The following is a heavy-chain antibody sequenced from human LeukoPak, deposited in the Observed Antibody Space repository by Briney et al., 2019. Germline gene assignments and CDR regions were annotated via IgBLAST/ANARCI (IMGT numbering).Heavy chain of an antibody. Sequence: SETLSLTCTVSGGSVSDYYWSWIRQSPGKGLEWIGYIYYTETSYNPSLKSGVTISADTSKNQFSLKLYSVTAADTAVYYCARVTGYMTEDYFDYWGQGTLITVSS. J-gene: IGHJ4*02. V-gene: IGHV4-59*02. D-gene: IGHD6-13*01. CDR3: ARVTGYMTEDYFDY. CDR2: IYYTET. CDR1: GGSVSDYY.